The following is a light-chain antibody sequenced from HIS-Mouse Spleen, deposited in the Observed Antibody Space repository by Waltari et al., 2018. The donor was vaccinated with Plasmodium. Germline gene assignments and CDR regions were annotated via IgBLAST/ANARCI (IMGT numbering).Light chain of an antibody. CDR3: HQYYSYPFT. V-gene: IGKV1-8*01. Sequence: AIRMTQSPSSFSASTGDRVTITYRASQGISSYLAWYQQKPGKAPKLLFYAASTLQIGVPSRFSGSGSGTDFTLTISCLQSEDFATYYCHQYYSYPFTFGPGTKVDIK. CDR2: AAS. J-gene: IGKJ3*01. CDR1: QGISSY.